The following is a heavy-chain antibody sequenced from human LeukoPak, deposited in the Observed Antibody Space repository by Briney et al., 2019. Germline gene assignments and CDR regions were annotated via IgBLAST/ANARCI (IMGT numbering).Heavy chain of an antibody. CDR1: GFTFSSDW. CDR3: ARGGYCSGGSCRNYSMDV. CDR2: RKQDGSEK. Sequence: PGGSLRLSCAASGFTFSSDWMSWVRQAPGKGLEGVANRKQDGSEKYYVDSVKGRFTISRDNAKNSLYLQMNSLRAEDTAVYYCARGGYCSGGSCRNYSMDVWGKGTTVTVYS. V-gene: IGHV3-7*01. D-gene: IGHD2-15*01. J-gene: IGHJ6*03.